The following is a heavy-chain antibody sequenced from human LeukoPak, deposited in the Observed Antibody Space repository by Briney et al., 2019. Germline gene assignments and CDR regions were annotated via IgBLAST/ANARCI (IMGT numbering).Heavy chain of an antibody. Sequence: SETLSLTCTASGGSISSYYWSWIRQPPGKGLEWIGYIYYSGSTNYNPSLKSRVTISVDTTKNHFSLKLSSVTAADTAVYYCARSRYSSSWFSAFDIWGQGTMVTVSS. D-gene: IGHD6-13*01. CDR1: GGSISSYY. CDR3: ARSRYSSSWFSAFDI. V-gene: IGHV4-59*01. J-gene: IGHJ3*02. CDR2: IYYSGST.